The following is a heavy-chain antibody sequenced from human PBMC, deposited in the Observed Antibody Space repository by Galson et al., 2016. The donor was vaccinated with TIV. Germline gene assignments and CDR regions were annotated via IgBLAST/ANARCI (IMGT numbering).Heavy chain of an antibody. J-gene: IGHJ6*04. CDR1: GISLSDYA. Sequence: SLRLSCAASGISLSDYAVSWVRQAPGRGLEWVSSTSTSGNRTYYADFAKGRFTISRDNSNNMVYLQMNNLRAEDTAVYYCAKDNMVRGLIIHLMDVWGKGTTVTVSP. CDR3: AKDNMVRGLIIHLMDV. CDR2: TSTSGNRT. D-gene: IGHD3-10*01. V-gene: IGHV3-23*01.